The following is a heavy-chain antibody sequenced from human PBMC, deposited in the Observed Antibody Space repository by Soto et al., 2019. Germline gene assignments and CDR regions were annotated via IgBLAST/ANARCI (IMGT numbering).Heavy chain of an antibody. CDR2: ISSSSSTI. CDR3: ARDTRRPDYYDSSGYYYIDY. V-gene: IGHV3-48*02. J-gene: IGHJ4*02. CDR1: GFTFSSYS. D-gene: IGHD3-22*01. Sequence: LRLSCAASGFTFSSYSMNWVRQAPGKGLEWVSYISSSSSTIYYADSVKGRFTISRDNAKNSLYLQMNSLRDEDTAVYYCARDTRRPDYYDSSGYYYIDYWGQGTLVTVSS.